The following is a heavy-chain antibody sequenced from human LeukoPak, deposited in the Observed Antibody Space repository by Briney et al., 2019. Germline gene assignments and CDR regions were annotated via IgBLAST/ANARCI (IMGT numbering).Heavy chain of an antibody. CDR3: ARKYYGSGSYSAQKIYYFDY. D-gene: IGHD3-10*01. J-gene: IGHJ4*02. V-gene: IGHV5-51*01. Sequence: LGESLKSSCKGSGYSFTSYWIGWVRQMPGKGLEWMGIIYPGDSDTRYSPSFQGQVTISADKSISTAYLQWSSLKASDTAMYYCARKYYGSGSYSAQKIYYFDYWGQGTRITVSS. CDR2: IYPGDSDT. CDR1: GYSFTSYW.